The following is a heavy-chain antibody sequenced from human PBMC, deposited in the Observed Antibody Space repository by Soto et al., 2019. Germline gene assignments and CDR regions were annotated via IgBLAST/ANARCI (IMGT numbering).Heavy chain of an antibody. CDR2: ISGSGGDT. J-gene: IGHJ1*01. Sequence: GGSLRLSCAASGFTLSSYAMSWVRQAPGKGLEWVSVISGSGGDTYYADSVKGRFTISRDNSKNTLSLQMNSLRAEDTAVYYCAKARGSSTPAPGSYWGQGTLVTVSS. CDR3: AKARGSSTPAPGSY. V-gene: IGHV3-23*01. D-gene: IGHD2-2*01. CDR1: GFTLSSYA.